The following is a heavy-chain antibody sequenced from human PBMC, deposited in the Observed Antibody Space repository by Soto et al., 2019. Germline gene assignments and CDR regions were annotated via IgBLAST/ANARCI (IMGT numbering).Heavy chain of an antibody. CDR3: ARLQRTVTAYYYYYDMDV. CDR2: IYHSGST. V-gene: IGHV4-38-2*01. D-gene: IGHD2-21*02. J-gene: IGHJ6*02. Sequence: SETLSLTCAVSGYSISSGYYWGWIRQPPGKGLEWIGSIYHSGSTYYNPSLKSRVTISVDTSKNQFSLKLSSVTAADTAVYYCARLQRTVTAYYYYYDMDVWGQGTTVTVSS. CDR1: GYSISSGYY.